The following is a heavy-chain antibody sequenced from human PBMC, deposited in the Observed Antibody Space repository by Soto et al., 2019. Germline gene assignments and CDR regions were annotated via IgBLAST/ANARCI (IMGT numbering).Heavy chain of an antibody. V-gene: IGHV1-69*02. CDR3: ARAGTDDGLDY. CDR1: GGAFSSYT. Sequence: QVQLVQSGAEVKKPGSSVKVSCKASGGAFSSYTISWVRQAPGQGLEWMGRIIPILGIANYAQKFQGRVTITADKSTSTAYMELSSLRSEDTAVYYCARAGTDDGLDYWGQGTLVTVSS. J-gene: IGHJ4*02. CDR2: IIPILGIA. D-gene: IGHD1-1*01.